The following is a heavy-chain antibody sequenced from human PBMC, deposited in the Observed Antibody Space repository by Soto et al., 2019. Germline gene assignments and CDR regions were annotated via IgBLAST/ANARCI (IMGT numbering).Heavy chain of an antibody. CDR2: INTGNGNT. V-gene: IGHV1-3*04. CDR1: GYNFTTYA. Sequence: GASVKVSCKASGYNFTTYAMLWVRQAPGQRPEWMGWINTGNGNTKYSPKFQARVTITRDTSASTAYMELSSLKSEDTAVYYCARGKRLYFYYYGIDVWVQGSTATVSS. D-gene: IGHD3-22*01. J-gene: IGHJ6*02. CDR3: ARGKRLYFYYYGIDV.